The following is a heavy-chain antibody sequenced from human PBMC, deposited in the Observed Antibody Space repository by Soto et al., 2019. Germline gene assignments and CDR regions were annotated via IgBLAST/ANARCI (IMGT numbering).Heavy chain of an antibody. CDR3: ARANHIAAAGIDYYYGMDV. Sequence: GGSLRLSCAASGFTFSSYWMSWVRQAPGKGLERVANIKQDGSEKYYVDSVKGRFTISRDNAKNSLYLQMNSLRAEDTAVYYCARANHIAAAGIDYYYGMDVWGQGTTVTVSS. V-gene: IGHV3-7*05. J-gene: IGHJ6*02. D-gene: IGHD6-13*01. CDR1: GFTFSSYW. CDR2: IKQDGSEK.